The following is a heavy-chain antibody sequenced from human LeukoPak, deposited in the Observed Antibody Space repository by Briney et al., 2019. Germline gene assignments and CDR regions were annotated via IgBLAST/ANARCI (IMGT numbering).Heavy chain of an antibody. CDR2: ISAYNGNT. Sequence: ASVKVSCKAFGYTFTSYGISWVRQAPGQGLEWMGWISAYNGNTNYAQKLQGRVTMTTDTSTSTAYMELRSLRSDDTAVYSCARGPLWFGDFPNFDYWGQGTLVTVSS. CDR3: ARGPLWFGDFPNFDY. V-gene: IGHV1-18*01. J-gene: IGHJ4*02. CDR1: GYTFTSYG. D-gene: IGHD3-10*01.